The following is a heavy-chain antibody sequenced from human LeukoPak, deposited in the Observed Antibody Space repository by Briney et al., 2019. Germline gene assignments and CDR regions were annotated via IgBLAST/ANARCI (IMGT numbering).Heavy chain of an antibody. Sequence: GGSLRLSCVVSGFTLSSDWMSWVRQAPGKGLEWVANIKKDGIEKYYVESVKGRFTISRDNAKNSLYLQMNSLRAEDTAAYYCARDSSSWYLPQVYYYGMDVWGQGTTVTVSS. CDR2: IKKDGIEK. CDR3: ARDSSSWYLPQVYYYGMDV. D-gene: IGHD6-13*01. CDR1: GFTLSSDW. J-gene: IGHJ6*02. V-gene: IGHV3-7*01.